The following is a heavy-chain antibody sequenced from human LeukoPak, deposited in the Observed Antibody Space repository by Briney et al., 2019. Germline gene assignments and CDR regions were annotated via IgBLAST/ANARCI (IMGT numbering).Heavy chain of an antibody. CDR3: ARTDSYGNLAPGGAFDI. CDR1: GGSIRSSYYY. V-gene: IGHV4-39*07. CDR2: IYDSGST. D-gene: IGHD5-18*01. J-gene: IGHJ3*02. Sequence: PSETLSLTCTVSGGSIRSSYYYWGWIRQPPGKGLEWIGSIYDSGSTYYNPSLKSRVTISVDTSKNQFSLKLSSVTAADTAVYYCARTDSYGNLAPGGAFDIWGQGTMVTVSS.